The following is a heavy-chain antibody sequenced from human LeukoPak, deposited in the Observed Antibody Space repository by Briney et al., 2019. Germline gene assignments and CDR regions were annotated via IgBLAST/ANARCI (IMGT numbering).Heavy chain of an antibody. J-gene: IGHJ5*02. CDR3: ARAPSLPYYDSSGYYPYNWSDP. Sequence: SVKVPCKASGGTFSSYAISWVRQAPGQGLEWMGGIIPIFGTANYAQKFQGRVTITTDESTSTAYMELSSLRSEDTAVYYCARAPSLPYYDSSGYYPYNWSDPWGQGTLVTVSS. D-gene: IGHD3-22*01. CDR2: IIPIFGTA. V-gene: IGHV1-69*05. CDR1: GGTFSSYA.